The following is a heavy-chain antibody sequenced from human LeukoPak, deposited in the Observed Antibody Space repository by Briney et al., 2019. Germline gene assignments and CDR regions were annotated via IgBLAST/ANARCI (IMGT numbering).Heavy chain of an antibody. CDR2: IYYSGST. CDR1: GSSISSSSYY. D-gene: IGHD3-22*01. V-gene: IGHV4-39*01. CDR3: ARLGYYDSSGYGISYYLDY. J-gene: IGHJ4*02. Sequence: SETLSLTCTVSGSSISSSSYYWGWIRQPPGKGLEWIGSIYYSGSTYYNPSLKSRVTISVDTSKNQFSLKLSSVTAADTAVYYCARLGYYDSSGYGISYYLDYWGQGTLVTVSS.